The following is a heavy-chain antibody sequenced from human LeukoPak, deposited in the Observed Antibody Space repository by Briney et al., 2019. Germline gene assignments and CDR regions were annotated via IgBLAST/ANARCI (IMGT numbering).Heavy chain of an antibody. CDR3: ARVFVGVYSSSWCAGFDP. CDR1: GDSVSSNSAA. D-gene: IGHD6-13*01. V-gene: IGHV6-1*01. J-gene: IGHJ5*02. CDR2: TYYRSKWYN. Sequence: SQTLSLTCAISGDSVSSNSAAWNWIRQSPSRGLEWLGRTYYRSKWYNDYAVSVKSRITINPDTSKNQFSLQLNSVTPEDTAVYYCARVFVGVYSSSWCAGFDPWGQGTLVTVSS.